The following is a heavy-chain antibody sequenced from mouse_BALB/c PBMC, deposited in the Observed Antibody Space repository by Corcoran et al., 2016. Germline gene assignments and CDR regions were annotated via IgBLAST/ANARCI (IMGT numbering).Heavy chain of an antibody. CDR3: ARPRYPGSWFAY. D-gene: IGHD2-14*01. V-gene: IGHV1-18*01. CDR1: GYSFTGYT. CDR2: INPYNGGT. J-gene: IGHJ3*01. Sequence: EVQLQQSGPELVKPGASMKISCKASGYSFTGYTMNWVKQSHGKNLEWIGLINPYNGGTSYNQKFKGKATITADTSSNTAYLQLSSLTSEDTAVYYCARPRYPGSWFAYWGQGTLVTVSA.